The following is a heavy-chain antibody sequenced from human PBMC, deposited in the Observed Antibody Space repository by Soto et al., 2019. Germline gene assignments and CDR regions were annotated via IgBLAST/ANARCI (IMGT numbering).Heavy chain of an antibody. CDR2: IYYSGST. Sequence: SETLSLTCTVSGGSISNNYWSWIRQPPGKGLEWIGYIYYSGSTNYNPSLKSRVTISVDTSKNQFSLKVSSVTAADTAVYYCARDSPTGRSFEYWGRGTLVTVSS. V-gene: IGHV4-59*01. CDR3: ARDSPTGRSFEY. J-gene: IGHJ4*02. D-gene: IGHD1-1*01. CDR1: GGSISNNY.